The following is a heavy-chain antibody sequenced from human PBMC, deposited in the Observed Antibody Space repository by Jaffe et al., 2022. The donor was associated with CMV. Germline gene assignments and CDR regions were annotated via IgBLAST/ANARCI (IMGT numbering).Heavy chain of an antibody. J-gene: IGHJ6*03. CDR3: ARAGVVVVAATGGGSYYYYYMDV. Sequence: QVQLQESGPGLVKPSGTLSLTCAVSGGSISSSNWWSWVRQPPGKGLEWIGEIYHSGSTNYNPSLKSRVTISVDKSKNQFSLKLSSVTAADTAVYYCARAGVVVVAATGGGSYYYYYMDVWGKGTTVTVSS. V-gene: IGHV4-4*02. CDR2: IYHSGST. D-gene: IGHD2-15*01. CDR1: GGSISSSNW.